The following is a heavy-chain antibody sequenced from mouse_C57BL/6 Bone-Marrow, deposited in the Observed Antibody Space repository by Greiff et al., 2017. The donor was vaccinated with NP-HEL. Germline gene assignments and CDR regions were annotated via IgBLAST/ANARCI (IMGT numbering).Heavy chain of an antibody. J-gene: IGHJ3*01. CDR1: GYTFTSHW. Sequence: QVQLQQSGPELVRPGASVKISCKAPGYTFTSHWMQWVRQRPGQGLEWIGEIFPGSGSTYYNETFKGKATLTVDTSSSTAYMQLSSLTSEDSAVYCCAIYDYDLPFAYWGQGTLVTVSA. D-gene: IGHD2-4*01. CDR2: IFPGSGST. V-gene: IGHV1-56*01. CDR3: AIYDYDLPFAY.